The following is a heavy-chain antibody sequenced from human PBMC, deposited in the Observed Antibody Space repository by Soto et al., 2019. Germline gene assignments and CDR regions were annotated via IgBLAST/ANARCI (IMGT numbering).Heavy chain of an antibody. J-gene: IGHJ4*02. D-gene: IGHD3-22*01. CDR2: IYYSGST. CDR1: GFSISSGGYY. CDR3: ARGDSSGYYLNYFDY. V-gene: IGHV4-31*03. Sequence: SETLSLTCTFSGFSISSGGYYWSWIRQHPGKGLEWIGYIYYSGSTYYNPSLKSRVTISVDTSKNQFSLKLSSVTAADTAVYYCARGDSSGYYLNYFDYWGQGTLVTVSS.